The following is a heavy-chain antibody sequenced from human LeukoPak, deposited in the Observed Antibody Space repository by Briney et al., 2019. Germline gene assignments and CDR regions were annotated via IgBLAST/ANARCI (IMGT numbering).Heavy chain of an antibody. V-gene: IGHV4-59*12. CDR1: GGSISSYY. CDR2: IYYSGST. CDR3: ARDHHYYGMDV. J-gene: IGHJ6*02. Sequence: SETLSLTCTVSGGSISSYYWSWIRQLPGKGLEWIGYIYYSGSTNYNPSLKSRVTISVDTSKNQFSLKLSSVTAADTAVYYCARDHHYYGMDVWGQGTTVTVSS.